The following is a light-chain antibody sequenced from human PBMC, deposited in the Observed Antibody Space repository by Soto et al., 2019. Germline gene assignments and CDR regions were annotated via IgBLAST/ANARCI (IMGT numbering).Light chain of an antibody. Sequence: DIQMTQSPATLSASVGDRVTITCRASQRVDRWLAWYQQKPGKAPKLLISDASTLESGVPSRFSGSGSVTEFTLTISSLQPEDFATYYCQQSYSTPITFGQGTRLEIK. CDR1: QRVDRW. V-gene: IGKV1-5*01. CDR3: QQSYSTPIT. J-gene: IGKJ5*01. CDR2: DAS.